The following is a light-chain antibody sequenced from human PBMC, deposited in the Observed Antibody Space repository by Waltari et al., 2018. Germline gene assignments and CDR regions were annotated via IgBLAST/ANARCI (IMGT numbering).Light chain of an antibody. Sequence: QSALTQPASVSGSPGQSITISCTGTNRDIASYNFVSWYQQHPGEAPKLIICEVTNRPSGVSNRFSGSKSGNTASLICSGLQGEDEADYYCSSYTTSRTYVFGTGTKVTVL. CDR3: SSYTTSRTYV. CDR1: NRDIASYNF. V-gene: IGLV2-14*01. CDR2: EVT. J-gene: IGLJ1*01.